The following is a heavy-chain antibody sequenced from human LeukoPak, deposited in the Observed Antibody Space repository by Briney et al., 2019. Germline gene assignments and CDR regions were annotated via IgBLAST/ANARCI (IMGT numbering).Heavy chain of an antibody. CDR1: GGSISSGSYY. CDR3: ARLQYSSSSANFDY. CDR2: IYTSGST. Sequence: KPSETLSLTCTVSGGSISSGSYYWSWIRQPAGKGLEWIGRIYTSGSTHYNPSLKSRVTISVDTSKNQFSLKLSSVTAADTAVYYCARLQYSSSSANFDYWGQGTLVTVSS. J-gene: IGHJ4*02. V-gene: IGHV4-61*02. D-gene: IGHD6-6*01.